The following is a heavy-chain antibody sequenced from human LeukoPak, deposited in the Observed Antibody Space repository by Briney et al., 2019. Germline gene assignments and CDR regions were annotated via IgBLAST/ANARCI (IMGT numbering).Heavy chain of an antibody. D-gene: IGHD2/OR15-2a*01. CDR3: ARRGVEYTIDY. V-gene: IGHV7-4-1*02. J-gene: IGHJ4*02. CDR2: INTDAGNP. Sequence: ASVKVSCKASGYTFTSYDINWVRQATGQGLEWMGWINTDAGNPTYAQGFTGRFVFSLDTSVSTAYLQISALKAEDTAVYYCARRGVEYTIDYWGQGTLVTVSS. CDR1: GYTFTSYD.